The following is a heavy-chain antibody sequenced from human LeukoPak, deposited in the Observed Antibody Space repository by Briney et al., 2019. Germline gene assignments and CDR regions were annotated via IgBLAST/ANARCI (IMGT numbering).Heavy chain of an antibody. Sequence: SETLSLTCAVYGGSFSGYYWSWIRQPPGKGLEWIGEINHSGSTNYNPSLKSRVTISVDTSKNQFSLKLSSVTAADTAVYYCARADFLGSGSPPGRMDVWGQGTTVTVSS. CDR3: ARADFLGSGSPPGRMDV. V-gene: IGHV4-34*01. CDR1: GGSFSGYY. D-gene: IGHD3-10*01. J-gene: IGHJ6*01. CDR2: INHSGST.